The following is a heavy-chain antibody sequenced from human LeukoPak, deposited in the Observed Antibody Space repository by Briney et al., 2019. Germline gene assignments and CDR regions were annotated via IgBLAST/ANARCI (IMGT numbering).Heavy chain of an antibody. CDR2: FYYGGNT. J-gene: IGHJ4*02. D-gene: IGHD6-19*01. Sequence: SETLSLTCTVSGASISSSHYYWGWIRQPPGKGLEWIGSFYYGGNTYYNPSLKSRVAISVDTSKNQFSLKLSSVTAADTAVCYCARMLINSSGWYFDYWGQGTLVTVSS. CDR1: GASISSSHYY. CDR3: ARMLINSSGWYFDY. V-gene: IGHV4-39*07.